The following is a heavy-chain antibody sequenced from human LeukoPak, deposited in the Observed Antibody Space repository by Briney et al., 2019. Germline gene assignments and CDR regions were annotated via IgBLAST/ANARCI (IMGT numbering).Heavy chain of an antibody. J-gene: IGHJ4*02. D-gene: IGHD1-26*01. Sequence: ASVKVSCKASGYTFTGYYMHWVRQAPGQGLEWMGWINPKNGGRSYAQKFQARVTMTTDTSTNTAYMELSSLRFDDTAVYYCASWDAPGFDYWGQRTLVTVSS. V-gene: IGHV1-2*02. CDR3: ASWDAPGFDY. CDR2: INPKNGGR. CDR1: GYTFTGYY.